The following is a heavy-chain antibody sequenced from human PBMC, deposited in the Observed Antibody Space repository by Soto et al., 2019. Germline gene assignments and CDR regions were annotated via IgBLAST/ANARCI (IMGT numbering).Heavy chain of an antibody. V-gene: IGHV4-34*01. D-gene: IGHD5-18*01. J-gene: IGHJ4*02. CDR1: GGSFSGYF. CDR3: ARGRTAMIDY. Sequence: SETLSLTCAVHGGSFSGYFWSWIRQPPGKGLEWIGEINHRGGSNYNPSLKSRVTLSVDTPKNQISLKLSSVTAADTAVYYCARGRTAMIDYWGQGTLVTVPQ. CDR2: INHRGGS.